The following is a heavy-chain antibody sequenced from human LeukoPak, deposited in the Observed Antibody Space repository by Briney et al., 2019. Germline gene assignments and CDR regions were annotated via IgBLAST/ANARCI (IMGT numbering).Heavy chain of an antibody. V-gene: IGHV5-51*01. CDR1: GYTFTNYW. J-gene: IGHJ4*02. CDR2: IYPGDSDT. CDR3: ASLVVFSQGTYYFDY. Sequence: GESLKISCKGSGYTFTNYWIGWVRQMPGKGLEWIGIIYPGDSDTRYSPSFQGQVTISADKSISTAYLQWSSLKASDTAMYYCASLVVFSQGTYYFDYWGQGTLVTVSS. D-gene: IGHD2-8*02.